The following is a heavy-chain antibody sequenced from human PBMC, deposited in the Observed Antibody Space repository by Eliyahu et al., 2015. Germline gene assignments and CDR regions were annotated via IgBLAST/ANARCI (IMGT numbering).Heavy chain of an antibody. CDR1: GFTFSNYW. Sequence: EVQLVESGGGLVQPGGSLXLSCXASGFTFSNYWMHWVRQVPGKGLVWVSRITNDGRSARYGDAAQGRFTISRDNAKKTLHLQMNSLRAEDTAMYYCARGEAYTIMPYAFDIWGQGTMVTVAA. CDR3: ARGEAYTIMPYAFDI. D-gene: IGHD2-2*02. V-gene: IGHV3-74*01. CDR2: ITNDGRSA. J-gene: IGHJ3*02.